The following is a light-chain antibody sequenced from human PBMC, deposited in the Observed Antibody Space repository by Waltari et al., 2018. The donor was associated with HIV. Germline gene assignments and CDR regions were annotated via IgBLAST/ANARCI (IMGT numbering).Light chain of an antibody. CDR2: AAS. CDR1: QGISSH. CDR3: QQLDSYPQIT. Sequence: DIQLTQSPSFLSVSVGDKVTITCRTSQGISSHLAWYQQKPGKAPKLLIYAASTLQSGVPSRFSGSGSGTEFTLTIDSLQPEDFATYYCQQLDSYPQITFGEGTKVEVK. J-gene: IGKJ4*01. V-gene: IGKV1-9*01.